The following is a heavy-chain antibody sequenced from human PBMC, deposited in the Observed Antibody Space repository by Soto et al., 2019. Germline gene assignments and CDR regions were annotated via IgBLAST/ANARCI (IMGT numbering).Heavy chain of an antibody. CDR1: GGSISSGGYY. CDR2: IYSSGST. D-gene: IGHD3-22*01. J-gene: IGHJ6*02. V-gene: IGHV4-31*03. CDR3: ARDRYYDSGLWLYGMDV. Sequence: PSETLSLTCTVSGGSISSGGYYWSWIRQHPGKGLEWIGYIYSSGSTYYNPSLKSRVTISVDTSKNQFSLRLSSVTAADTAVYYCARDRYYDSGLWLYGMDVWGQGTTVTVSS.